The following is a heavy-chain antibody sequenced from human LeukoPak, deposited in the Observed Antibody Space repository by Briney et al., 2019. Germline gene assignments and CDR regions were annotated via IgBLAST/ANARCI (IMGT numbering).Heavy chain of an antibody. J-gene: IGHJ4*02. Sequence: PSETLSLTCAVSGGSISSSNWWSWVRQPPGKGLEWIGEIYHSGSTNYNPSLKSRVTISVDKSKNQFSLKLSSVTAADTAVYYCAALRWSGYSGDYWGQGTLVTVSS. D-gene: IGHD3-3*01. V-gene: IGHV4-4*02. CDR3: AALRWSGYSGDY. CDR2: IYHSGST. CDR1: GGSISSSNW.